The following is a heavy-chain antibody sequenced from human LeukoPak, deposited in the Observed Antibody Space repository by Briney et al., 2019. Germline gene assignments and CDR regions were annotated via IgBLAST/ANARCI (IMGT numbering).Heavy chain of an antibody. J-gene: IGHJ4*02. Sequence: GGSLRLSCAASGFTFSSYEMNWVRQAPGKGLEWVSYISSSGSTIYYADSVRGRFTISRDNAKNSLYLHMDSLRVEDMAVYYCARGGAARPDYWGQGTLVTVSS. CDR1: GFTFSSYE. V-gene: IGHV3-48*03. CDR3: ARGGAARPDY. CDR2: ISSSGSTI. D-gene: IGHD6-6*01.